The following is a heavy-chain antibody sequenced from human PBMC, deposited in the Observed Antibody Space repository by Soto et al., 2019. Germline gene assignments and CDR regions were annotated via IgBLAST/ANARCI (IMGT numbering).Heavy chain of an antibody. CDR1: GYTFTSYD. D-gene: IGHD2-2*01. CDR3: ARGLDCSSTSCYGPWGGY. J-gene: IGHJ4*02. V-gene: IGHV1-8*01. CDR2: MNPNSGNT. Sequence: QVQLVQSGAEVKKPGASVKVSCKASGYTFTSYDINWVRQATGQGLEWMGWMNPNSGNTGYAQKFQGRVPMTRNTSISTAYMELSSLRSEDTAVYYCARGLDCSSTSCYGPWGGYWGQGTLVTVSS.